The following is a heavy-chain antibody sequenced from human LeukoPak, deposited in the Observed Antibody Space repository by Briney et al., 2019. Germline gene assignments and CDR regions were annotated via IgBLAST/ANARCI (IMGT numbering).Heavy chain of an antibody. CDR1: RGSFYGNF. J-gene: IGHJ6*02. CDR3: ASRKTGYSSGWYRGYYYYGMDV. D-gene: IGHD6-19*01. V-gene: IGHV4-34*01. Sequence: SETLSLTCAVYRGSFYGNFWSWIRQSPGKGLEWIGEINHSGDSNYNPSLTSRVTISVDMSKNQFSLKLSSVTAADTAVYYCASRKTGYSSGWYRGYYYYGMDVWGQGTTVTVSS. CDR2: INHSGDS.